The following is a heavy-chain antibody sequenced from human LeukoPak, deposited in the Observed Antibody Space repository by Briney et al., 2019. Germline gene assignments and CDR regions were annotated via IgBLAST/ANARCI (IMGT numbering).Heavy chain of an antibody. J-gene: IGHJ4*02. CDR1: GFTFSSYA. V-gene: IGHV3-23*01. CDR2: ISGSGGST. D-gene: IGHD3-22*01. CDR3: AKDGEYYYDSSGYFSDY. Sequence: GGSLRLSCAASGFTFSSYAMSWVRQAPGKGLEWVPAISGSGGSTYYADSVKGRFTISRDNSKNTLYLQMNSLRAEDTAVYYCAKDGEYYYDSSGYFSDYWGQGTLVTVSS.